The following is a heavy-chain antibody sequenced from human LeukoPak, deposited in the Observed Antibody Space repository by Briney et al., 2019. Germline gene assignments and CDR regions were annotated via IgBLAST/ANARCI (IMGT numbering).Heavy chain of an antibody. V-gene: IGHV1-18*01. CDR2: ISAYNGNT. CDR3: ARGGHGTSVAVAGTGDY. J-gene: IGHJ4*02. Sequence: ASVKVSCKASGYTFTSYGISWVRQAPGQGLEWMGWISAYNGNTNYAQKLQGRVTVTTDMSTSTVYMQLTSLRSEDTAVYYCARGGHGTSVAVAGTGDYWGQGTLVTVSS. CDR1: GYTFTSYG. D-gene: IGHD6-19*01.